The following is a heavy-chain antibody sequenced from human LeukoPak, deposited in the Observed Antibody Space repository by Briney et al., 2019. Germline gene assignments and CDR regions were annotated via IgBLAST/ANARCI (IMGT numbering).Heavy chain of an antibody. CDR2: IYYSGST. J-gene: IGHJ1*01. D-gene: IGHD3-3*01. V-gene: IGHV4-59*01. CDR3: ARSHYDFWSGYPEYFQH. Sequence: TSETLSLTCTVSGGSISSYYWSWIRQPPGKGLEWIGYIYYSGSTNYNPSLKSRATISVDTSKNQFSLKLSSVTAADTAVYYCARSHYDFWSGYPEYFQHWGQGTLVTVSS. CDR1: GGSISSYY.